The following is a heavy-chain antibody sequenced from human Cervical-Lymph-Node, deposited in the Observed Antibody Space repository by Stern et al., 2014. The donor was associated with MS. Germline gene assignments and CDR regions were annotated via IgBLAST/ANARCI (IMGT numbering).Heavy chain of an antibody. CDR1: GFKFSIYW. CDR3: ARQTTAWASDV. CDR2: IDPGDSET. Sequence: EVHLVESGAELIRPGESLKISCKGSGFKFSIYWIAWVRQMPGQGLEWMGIIDPGDSETRYSPSFQARVTMSADNSTCTACLRWSSLNASDTARYFCARQTTAWASDVWGQGTLVTVSS. J-gene: IGHJ4*02. V-gene: IGHV5-51*01. D-gene: IGHD1-14*01.